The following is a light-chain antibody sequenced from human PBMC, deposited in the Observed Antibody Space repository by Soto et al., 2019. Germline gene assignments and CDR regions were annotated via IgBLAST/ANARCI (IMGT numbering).Light chain of an antibody. CDR3: SSSTSRFTFV. CDR2: EVT. CDR1: RSDVAAYNY. J-gene: IGLJ1*01. Sequence: SVLTQPASVYESPGKSIAISCTGTRSDVAAYNYVSCYQQHPGKAPKLMISEVTNRPSRVSDRFSGSKSGNTASMTISGLQAEDEPDYYCSSSTSRFTFVVGTGTKVTVL. V-gene: IGLV2-14*01.